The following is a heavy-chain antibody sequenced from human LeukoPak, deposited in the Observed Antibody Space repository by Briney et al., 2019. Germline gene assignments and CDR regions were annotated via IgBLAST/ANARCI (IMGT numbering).Heavy chain of an antibody. J-gene: IGHJ4*02. CDR2: ISSNGDNT. V-gene: IGHV3-64*02. D-gene: IGHD2-2*01. CDR3: ARGVDRVFDY. Sequence: GGSLILSCAASGFTFSSYSMHWLRQAPGKGLAYVSAISSNGDNTYYAGSVKGRFTISRDNSKNTLYLQMGSLRVEDMGVYYCARGVDRVFDYWGQGNLVTVSS. CDR1: GFTFSSYS.